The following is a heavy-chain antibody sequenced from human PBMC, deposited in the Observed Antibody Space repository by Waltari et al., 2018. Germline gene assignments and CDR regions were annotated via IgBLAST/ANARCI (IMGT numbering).Heavy chain of an antibody. Sequence: EVQLVESGGGLVQPGGSLRLSCAASGFAFSTDWMPWVRQDPGKGLEWVANIKSDGSVKHYVDSVKGRFTISRDNARNSLYLQMNSLRAEDTAVYYCTRDSSPGSQTSGWFDAFDIWGQGARVTVSA. D-gene: IGHD6-19*01. V-gene: IGHV3-7*01. CDR2: IKSDGSVK. J-gene: IGHJ3*02. CDR1: GFAFSTDW. CDR3: TRDSSPGSQTSGWFDAFDI.